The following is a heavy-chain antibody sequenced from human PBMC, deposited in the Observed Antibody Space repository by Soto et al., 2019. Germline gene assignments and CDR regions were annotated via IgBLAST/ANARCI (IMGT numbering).Heavy chain of an antibody. CDR3: ANDPGSSIDY. J-gene: IGHJ4*02. CDR2: TYYRSKWYY. D-gene: IGHD3-3*01. CDR1: GDSVSIYSGA. V-gene: IGHV6-1*01. Sequence: SQTLSLTCVISGDSVSIYSGAWNWIRQSPSRGLEWLGRTYYRSKWYYDYAESVKSRIIISVDTSKNQFSLQLNSVTPEDAAVYYCANDPGSSIDYWGQGIQVTLSS.